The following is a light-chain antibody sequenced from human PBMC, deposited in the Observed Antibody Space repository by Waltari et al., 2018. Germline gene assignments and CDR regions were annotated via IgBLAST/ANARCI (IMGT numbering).Light chain of an antibody. CDR3: QQYGSAPLT. CDR1: QSLSSSY. J-gene: IGKJ4*01. Sequence: EIVLTQSPGTLSLSPGERATLSCRASQSLSSSYLAWYQQRPGQAPRLLIYGASSRATDIPDRFSGSGSGTDFTLTISRLEPEDFTVYYCQQYGSAPLTFGGGTKVEIK. V-gene: IGKV3-20*01. CDR2: GAS.